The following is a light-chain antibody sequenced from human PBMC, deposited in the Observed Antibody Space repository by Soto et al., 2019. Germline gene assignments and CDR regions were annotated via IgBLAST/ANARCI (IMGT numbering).Light chain of an antibody. CDR3: ATWDDDLYTPI. V-gene: IGLV1-47*02. Sequence: QPVLTQPPSASGTPGQRVTISCSGSNSNIGSNWVYWYQQLPGTAPKLLIYNNNQRPSGVPDRFSGSKSGTSASLAITGLRSDDEADYYCATWDDDLYTPIIGGGTKLTVL. CDR2: NNN. J-gene: IGLJ2*01. CDR1: NSNIGSNW.